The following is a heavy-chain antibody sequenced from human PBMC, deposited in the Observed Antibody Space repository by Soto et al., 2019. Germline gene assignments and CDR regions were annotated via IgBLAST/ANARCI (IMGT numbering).Heavy chain of an antibody. CDR1: GFTFSSYE. V-gene: IGHV3-48*03. Sequence: GSLRLSCAASGFTFSSYEMNWFRQAPGKGLEWVSYISSSGSTIYYADSVKGRFTISRDNAKNSLYLQMNSLRAEDTAVYYCAREGGVHYYYYGMDVWGQGTTVTVSS. D-gene: IGHD2-8*01. J-gene: IGHJ6*02. CDR2: ISSSGSTI. CDR3: AREGGVHYYYYGMDV.